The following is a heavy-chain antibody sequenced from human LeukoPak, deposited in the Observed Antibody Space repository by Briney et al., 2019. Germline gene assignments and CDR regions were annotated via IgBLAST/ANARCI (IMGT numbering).Heavy chain of an antibody. CDR3: ARDPPDGKSDYYDSSGSYFDY. J-gene: IGHJ4*02. V-gene: IGHV1-69*04. D-gene: IGHD3-22*01. Sequence: GASVKVSCKASGGTFSSYAISWARQAPGQGLEWMGRIIPILGIANYAQKFQGRVTITADKSTSTAYMELSSLRSEDTAVYYCARDPPDGKSDYYDSSGSYFDYWGQGTLVTVSS. CDR2: IIPILGIA. CDR1: GGTFSSYA.